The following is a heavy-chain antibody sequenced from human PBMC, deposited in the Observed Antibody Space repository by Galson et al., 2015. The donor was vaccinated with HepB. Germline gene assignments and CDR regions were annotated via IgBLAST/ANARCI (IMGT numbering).Heavy chain of an antibody. Sequence: SLRLSCAASGFTFGNFAMSWVRQAPEKGLEWVSAITNTGGYTYYADSVKDRFTISRDNPRNTLYLQMISLTAEDTAVYYCVRRTVLIGSTIYHGMDVWGQGTTVTVSS. J-gene: IGHJ6*02. CDR2: ITNTGGYT. V-gene: IGHV3-23*05. D-gene: IGHD4/OR15-4a*01. CDR3: VRRTVLIGSTIYHGMDV. CDR1: GFTFGNFA.